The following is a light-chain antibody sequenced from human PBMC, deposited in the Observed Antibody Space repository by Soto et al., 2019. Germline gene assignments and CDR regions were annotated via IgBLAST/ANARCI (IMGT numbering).Light chain of an antibody. CDR2: DAS. CDR1: QSVSGY. J-gene: IGKJ4*01. V-gene: IGKV3-11*01. CDR3: QQRSNWPST. Sequence: EIVLTQSPATLSLSPGNRATLSCRASQSVSGYLAWYQQKPGQAPRLLIYDASNRATGIPARFSGSGSGTEFSLTITSLEPEDFAFYYCQQRSNWPSTFCGGTKVEI.